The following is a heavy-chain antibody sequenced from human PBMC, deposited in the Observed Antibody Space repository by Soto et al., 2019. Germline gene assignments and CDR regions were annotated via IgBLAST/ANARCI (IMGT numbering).Heavy chain of an antibody. V-gene: IGHV3-21*01. CDR2: ISSSSSYI. J-gene: IGHJ2*01. CDR1: GFTFSSYS. CDR3: ASLYDSSGYYYNWYFDL. Sequence: PGGSLRLSCAASGFTFSSYSMNWVRQAPGKGLEWVSSISSSSSYIYYADSVKGRFTISRDNAKNSLYLQMNSLRAEDTAVYYCASLYDSSGYYYNWYFDLWGRGTLVTVSS. D-gene: IGHD3-22*01.